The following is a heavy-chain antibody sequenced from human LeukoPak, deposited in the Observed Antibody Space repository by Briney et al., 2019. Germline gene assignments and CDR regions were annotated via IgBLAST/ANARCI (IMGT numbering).Heavy chain of an antibody. CDR1: GYNFSNYG. Sequence: GESLKISCKGSGYNFSNYGIGWVRQMPGKGLEWMGLIDPGDSHAIYSPSFLGQVTISADRSISAAYLQWSSLKASDTAMYYCARHGVGAGLAAAYIWGQGTLLTVSS. V-gene: IGHV5-51*01. J-gene: IGHJ4*02. D-gene: IGHD6-13*01. CDR3: ARHGVGAGLAAAYI. CDR2: IDPGDSHA.